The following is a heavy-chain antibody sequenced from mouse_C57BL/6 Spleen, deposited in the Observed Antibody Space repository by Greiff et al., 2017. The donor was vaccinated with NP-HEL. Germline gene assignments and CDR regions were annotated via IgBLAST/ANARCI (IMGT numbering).Heavy chain of an antibody. Sequence: VQLQQSGAELVRPGTSVKMSCKASGYTFTNYWIGWAKQRPGHGLEWIGDIYPGGGYTNYNEKFKGKATLTADKSSSTAYMQFSSLTSEDSAIDYCARGRQGYFDVWGTGTTVTVSS. D-gene: IGHD3-2*01. J-gene: IGHJ1*03. CDR1: GYTFTNYW. CDR2: IYPGGGYT. V-gene: IGHV1-63*01. CDR3: ARGRQGYFDV.